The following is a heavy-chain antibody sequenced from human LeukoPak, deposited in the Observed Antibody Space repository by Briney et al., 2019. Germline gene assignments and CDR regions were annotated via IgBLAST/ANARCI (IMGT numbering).Heavy chain of an antibody. Sequence: SETLSLTCTVSGGSISSSSYYWGWIRQPPGKGLEWIGSIYYSGSTYYNPSLKSRVTISVDTSKNQFSLKLSSVTAADTAVYYCARHTSSTTVTTIGFSLSWFDPWGQGTLVTVSS. D-gene: IGHD4-17*01. CDR3: ARHTSSTTVTTIGFSLSWFDP. CDR1: GGSISSSSYY. J-gene: IGHJ5*02. V-gene: IGHV4-39*07. CDR2: IYYSGST.